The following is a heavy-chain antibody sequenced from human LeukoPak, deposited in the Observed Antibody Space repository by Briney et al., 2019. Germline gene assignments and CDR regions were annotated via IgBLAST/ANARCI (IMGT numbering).Heavy chain of an antibody. CDR1: GFTFSSYS. CDR3: ARNSANLIFHGSGYFDY. V-gene: IGHV3-21*01. Sequence: PGGSLRLSCAASGFTFSSYSMNWVRQAPGKGLEWVSSISSSSSYIYYADSVKGRFTISRDNAKNSLYLQMNSLRAEDTAVYSCARNSANLIFHGSGYFDYWGQGTLLTVSS. J-gene: IGHJ4*02. D-gene: IGHD2-15*01. CDR2: ISSSSSYI.